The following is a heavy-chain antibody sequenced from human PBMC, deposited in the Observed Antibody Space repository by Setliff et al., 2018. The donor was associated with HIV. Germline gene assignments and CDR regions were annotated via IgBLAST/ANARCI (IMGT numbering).Heavy chain of an antibody. Sequence: AASVKVSCKASGGIFSSYALSWVRQAPGQGLEWMGGIIPIFGTANYAQKFQGRVTITADASTNTAYMELSSLRSEDTAVYYCASGPTYCTSPSCASGADFYYSYMDVWGKGTTVTVSS. V-gene: IGHV1-69*13. J-gene: IGHJ6*03. CDR2: IIPIFGTA. CDR3: ASGPTYCTSPSCASGADFYYSYMDV. D-gene: IGHD2-2*01. CDR1: GGIFSSYA.